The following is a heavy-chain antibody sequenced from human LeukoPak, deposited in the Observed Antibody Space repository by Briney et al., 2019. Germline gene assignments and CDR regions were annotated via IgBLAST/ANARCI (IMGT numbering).Heavy chain of an antibody. Sequence: GGSLRLSCAASGFTFSSYTMNWVRQAPGQGLEWVSYTSSGGGSIFYADSVKGRFSISRDNAKNSLYLQMNSLRDDDTAVYFCAREVRGTYLDYWGQGTLVTVSS. CDR1: GFTFSSYT. CDR3: AREVRGTYLDY. J-gene: IGHJ4*02. CDR2: TSSGGGSI. V-gene: IGHV3-48*02. D-gene: IGHD4/OR15-4a*01.